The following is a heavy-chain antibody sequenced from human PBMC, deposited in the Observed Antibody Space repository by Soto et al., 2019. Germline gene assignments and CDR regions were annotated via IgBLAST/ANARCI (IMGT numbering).Heavy chain of an antibody. J-gene: IGHJ3*02. D-gene: IGHD3-10*01. Sequence: GGSLRLSCAASGFTFSSYSMNWVRQAPGKGLEWVSYISSSSSTIYYADSVKGRFTISRDNAKNSLNLQMNSLRAEDTAVYYCAKYYYGSGSIRAFDIWGQGTMVTVSS. CDR2: ISSSSSTI. CDR1: GFTFSSYS. CDR3: AKYYYGSGSIRAFDI. V-gene: IGHV3-48*01.